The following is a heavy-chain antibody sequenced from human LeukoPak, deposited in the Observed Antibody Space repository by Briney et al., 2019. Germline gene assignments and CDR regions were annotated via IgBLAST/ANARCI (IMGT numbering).Heavy chain of an antibody. J-gene: IGHJ4*02. CDR2: VRRKANNYAT. CDR1: GFIFSDSA. Sequence: GGSLRLSCAASGFIFSDSAVHWVRQASGKGLEWVGRVRRKANNYATTYAASVKGRFTLSRDDSKNTASLQMNSLKIEDTAVYYCTRLGRDTPMDAFDSWGEGALVTVSS. CDR3: TRLGRDTPMDAFDS. V-gene: IGHV3-73*01. D-gene: IGHD5-18*01.